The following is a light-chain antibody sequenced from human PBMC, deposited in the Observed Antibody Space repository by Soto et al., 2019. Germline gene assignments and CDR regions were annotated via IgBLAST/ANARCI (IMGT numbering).Light chain of an antibody. CDR1: QSISSW. CDR2: DAS. CDR3: QQYNSYSWT. Sequence: DIQMTQSPSTLSASVGDRVTITCRASQSISSWLAWYQQKPGKAPKLLIYDASSLESGVPSRFSGSGSGTEVTLTISSLQPDDFAPYYCQQYNSYSWTFGQGNKVEIK. V-gene: IGKV1-5*01. J-gene: IGKJ1*01.